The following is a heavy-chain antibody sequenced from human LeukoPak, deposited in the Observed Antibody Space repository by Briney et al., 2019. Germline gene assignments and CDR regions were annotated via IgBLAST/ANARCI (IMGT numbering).Heavy chain of an antibody. CDR2: IIPIFGTA. D-gene: IGHD3-22*01. CDR3: ARGTTYYYDSSGYYGY. Sequence: SVKVSCKASGGTFSSYAISWVRQAPGQGLEWMGRIIPIFGTANYAQKFQGRVTITTDESTSTAYMELSSLRSGDTAVYYCARGTTYYYDSSGYYGYWGQGTLVTVSS. CDR1: GGTFSSYA. V-gene: IGHV1-69*05. J-gene: IGHJ4*02.